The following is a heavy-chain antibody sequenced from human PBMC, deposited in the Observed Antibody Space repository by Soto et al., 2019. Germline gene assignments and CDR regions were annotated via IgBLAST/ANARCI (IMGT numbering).Heavy chain of an antibody. CDR1: GGTFSSYA. CDR3: ARVNWSVTTSTESYYYYGMDV. D-gene: IGHD4-17*01. V-gene: IGHV1-69*13. CDR2: IIPIFGTA. Sequence: SVKVSCKASGGTFSSYAISWVRQAPGQGLEWMGGIIPIFGTANYAQKFQGRVTITADESTSTAYMELSSLRSEDTAVYYCARVNWSVTTSTESYYYYGMDVWGQGTTVTVSS. J-gene: IGHJ6*02.